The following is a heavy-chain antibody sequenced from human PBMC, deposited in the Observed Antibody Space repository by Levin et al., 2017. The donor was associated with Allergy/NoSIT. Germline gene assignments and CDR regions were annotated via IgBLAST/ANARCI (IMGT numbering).Heavy chain of an antibody. Sequence: GESLKISCKASGYSFTGYYMHWVRQAPGQGLEWMGWINPNSGGTDYAQKFQGRVTMTRDTTISTAYMELSRLRSDDTAVYYCARDHVFRDFDWLPNWFDSWGQGTLVTVSS. CDR3: ARDHVFRDFDWLPNWFDS. J-gene: IGHJ5*01. CDR2: INPNSGGT. D-gene: IGHD3-9*01. V-gene: IGHV1-2*02. CDR1: GYSFTGYY.